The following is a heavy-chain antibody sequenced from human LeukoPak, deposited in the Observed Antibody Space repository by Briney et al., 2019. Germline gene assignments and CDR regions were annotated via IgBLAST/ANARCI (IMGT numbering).Heavy chain of an antibody. CDR3: ATLVPYYDSSGYYFDY. V-gene: IGHV1-24*01. CDR1: GYTLTELS. Sequence: ASVKVSCKVSGYTLTELSMHWVRQAPGKGLEWMGGFDPEDGETIYAQKFQGRVTMTEDTSTDTAYMELCGLRAEGTAVYYCATLVPYYDSSGYYFDYWGQGTLVTVSS. D-gene: IGHD3-22*01. J-gene: IGHJ4*02. CDR2: FDPEDGET.